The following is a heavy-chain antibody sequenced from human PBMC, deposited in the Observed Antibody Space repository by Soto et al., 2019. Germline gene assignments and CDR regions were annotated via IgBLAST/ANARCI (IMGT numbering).Heavy chain of an antibody. D-gene: IGHD4-17*01. J-gene: IGHJ4*02. Sequence: SETLSLTCTVSGGSISSGGSYWSWIRQHPGKGLEWIGYIYYSGSTYYNPSLKSRVTISVDTSKNQFSLKLSSVTAADTAVYYCARPYYGDAHGGFDYWGQGTLVTVSS. CDR2: IYYSGST. CDR3: ARPYYGDAHGGFDY. V-gene: IGHV4-31*03. CDR1: GGSISSGGSY.